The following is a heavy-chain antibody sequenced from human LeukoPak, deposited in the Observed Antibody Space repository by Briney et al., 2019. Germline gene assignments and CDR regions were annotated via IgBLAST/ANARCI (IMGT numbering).Heavy chain of an antibody. CDR3: ARVVAERYFDWLYPVGAFDI. V-gene: IGHV1-69*04. Sequence: ASVKVSCKASGGTFSSYAISWVRQAPGQGLEWMGRIIPILGIANYAQKFQGRVTITADKSTSTACMELSSLRSEDTAVYYCARVVAERYFDWLYPVGAFDIWGQGTMVTVSS. D-gene: IGHD3-9*01. CDR2: IIPILGIA. CDR1: GGTFSSYA. J-gene: IGHJ3*02.